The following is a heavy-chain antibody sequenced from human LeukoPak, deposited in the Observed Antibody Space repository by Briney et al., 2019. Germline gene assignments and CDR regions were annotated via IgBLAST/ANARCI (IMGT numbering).Heavy chain of an antibody. CDR2: IIPIFGTA. V-gene: IGHV1-69*13. CDR3: ARGTPGDLGYCSGGSCFSFDY. CDR1: EGTFSSYA. J-gene: IGHJ4*02. D-gene: IGHD2-15*01. Sequence: ASVKVSCKASEGTFSSYAISWVRQAPGQGLEWMGGIIPIFGTANYAQKFQGGVTITADESTSTAYMELSSLRSEDTAVYYCARGTPGDLGYCSGGSCFSFDYWGQGTLVTVSS.